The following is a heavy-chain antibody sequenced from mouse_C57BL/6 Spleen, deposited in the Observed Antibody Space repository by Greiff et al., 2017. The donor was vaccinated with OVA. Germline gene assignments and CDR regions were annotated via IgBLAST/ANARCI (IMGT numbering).Heavy chain of an antibody. V-gene: IGHV5-17*01. Sequence: EVMLVESGGGLVKPGGSLKLSCAASGFTFSDYRMHWVRQAPEKGLEWVAYISSGSSTIYYADTVKGRFTISRDNAKNTLFLQMTSLRSEDTAMYYCARLHLDYWGQGTTLTVSS. J-gene: IGHJ2*01. CDR3: ARLHLDY. CDR2: ISSGSSTI. CDR1: GFTFSDYR.